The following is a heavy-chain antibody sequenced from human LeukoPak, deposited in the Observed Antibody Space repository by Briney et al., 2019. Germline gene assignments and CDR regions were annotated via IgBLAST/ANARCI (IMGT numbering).Heavy chain of an antibody. V-gene: IGHV3-7*04. Sequence: GGSLRLSCSASGFTMSNCWMTWVRQAPGKGLEWVANMNQDGSRIYYVDSLKGRFTISRDNAKNSLHLQMSSLRADDTAVYYCGRDPPPDDTSGYLDYWGQGALVTVSS. J-gene: IGHJ4*02. CDR2: MNQDGSRI. D-gene: IGHD3-22*01. CDR3: GRDPPPDDTSGYLDY. CDR1: GFTMSNCW.